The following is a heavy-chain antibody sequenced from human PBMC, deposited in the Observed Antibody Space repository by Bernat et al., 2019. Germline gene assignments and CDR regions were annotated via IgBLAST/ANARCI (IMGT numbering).Heavy chain of an antibody. CDR1: GFSFSSYV. CDR2: ITGSGGNV. J-gene: IGHJ4*02. D-gene: IGHD3-10*01. Sequence: EVQLVESGGGLVQPGGSLRLSCAASGFSFSSYVMSWVRQAPGKGLEWVSAITGSGGNVYYVDSVKGRFTISRDNSRNTVYLQMASLRADDTAVYYCAKEGPGSRKGPHVEYWGQGTLVTVSA. CDR3: AKEGPGSRKGPHVEY. V-gene: IGHV3-23*02.